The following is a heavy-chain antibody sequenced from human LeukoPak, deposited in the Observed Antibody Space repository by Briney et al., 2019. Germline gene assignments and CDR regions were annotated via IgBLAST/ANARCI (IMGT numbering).Heavy chain of an antibody. Sequence: GGSLRLSCAASGFTFSSYWMSWVRQAPGKGLEWVAFIRFDGSVSGDYYGKSVKGRFTISRDNSKNTLYLQMNSLRAEDTAVYYCAKDPYSSGWYGWFDPWGQGTLVTVSS. V-gene: IGHV3-30*02. D-gene: IGHD6-19*01. CDR3: AKDPYSSGWYGWFDP. J-gene: IGHJ5*02. CDR2: IRFDGSVSGD. CDR1: GFTFSSYW.